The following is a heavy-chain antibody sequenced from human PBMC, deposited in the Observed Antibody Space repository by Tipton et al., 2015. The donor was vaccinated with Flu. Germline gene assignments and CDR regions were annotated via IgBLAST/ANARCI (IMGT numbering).Heavy chain of an antibody. CDR3: ARGPRYCSGGSCYSGYAVDI. J-gene: IGHJ3*02. CDR1: GFTFSSYS. Sequence: SLRLSCAASGFTFSSYSMNWVRQAPGKGLEWVSSISSSSSYIYYADSVKGRFTISRDNSKNTLYLQMNSLRAEDTAVYYCARGPRYCSGGSCYSGYAVDIWGQGPMVTVSS. CDR2: ISSSSSYI. V-gene: IGHV3-21*01. D-gene: IGHD2-15*01.